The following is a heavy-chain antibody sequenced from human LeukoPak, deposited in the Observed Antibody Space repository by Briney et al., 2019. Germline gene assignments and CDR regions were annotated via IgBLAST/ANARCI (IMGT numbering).Heavy chain of an antibody. CDR3: ARGARNSSWYFNYYYYMDV. J-gene: IGHJ6*03. V-gene: IGHV1-46*01. CDR2: INPSGSST. CDR1: GYSFTSHY. Sequence: ASVKVSCKASGYSFTSHYMHWVRQAPGQGLEWMGLINPSGSSTLYAQKFQGRVTMTRDMSTTTDYMELSSLRSEDTAVYYCARGARNSSWYFNYYYYMDVWGKGTTVTVSS. D-gene: IGHD6-13*01.